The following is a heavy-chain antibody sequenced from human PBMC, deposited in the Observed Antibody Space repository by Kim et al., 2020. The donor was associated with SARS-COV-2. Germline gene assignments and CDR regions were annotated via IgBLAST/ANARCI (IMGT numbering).Heavy chain of an antibody. J-gene: IGHJ6*02. CDR1: GFTFSSYD. CDR2: IGTAGDT. CDR3: ARGTGEVWGMDV. V-gene: IGHV3-13*01. D-gene: IGHD3-10*01. Sequence: GGSLRLSCAASGFTFSSYDMHWVRQATGKGLEWVSAIGTAGDTYYPGSVKGRFTISRENAKNSLYLQMNSLRAGDTAVYYCARGTGEVWGMDVWGQGTTVTVSS.